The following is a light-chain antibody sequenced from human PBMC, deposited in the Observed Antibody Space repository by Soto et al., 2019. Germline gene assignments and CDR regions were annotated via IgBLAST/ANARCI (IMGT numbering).Light chain of an antibody. CDR1: SSDVGDYNY. V-gene: IGLV2-14*01. CDR2: EVT. CDR3: SSYTNSGLLYV. J-gene: IGLJ1*01. Sequence: QAVLTQPASVSGSPGQSITISCTGTSSDVGDYNYVSWYQQHPGKAPKLIIYEVTNRPSGVSNRFSGSKSGNTASLTISGLQADDDADYYCSSYTNSGLLYVFGTGTKVTVL.